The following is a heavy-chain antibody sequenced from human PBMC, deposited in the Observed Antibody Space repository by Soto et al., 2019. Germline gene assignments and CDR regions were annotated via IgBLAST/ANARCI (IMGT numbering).Heavy chain of an antibody. CDR3: ASTPTTNGDDPGY. Sequence: GGSLRLSCAASGFTFSSYSMNWVRQAPGKGLEWVSYISSSSSTIYYADSVKGRFTISRDNAKNSLYLQMNSLRDDDTAVYYCASTPTTNGDDPGYWGQGTLVTVAS. CDR1: GFTFSSYS. J-gene: IGHJ4*02. V-gene: IGHV3-48*02. D-gene: IGHD4-17*01. CDR2: ISSSSSTI.